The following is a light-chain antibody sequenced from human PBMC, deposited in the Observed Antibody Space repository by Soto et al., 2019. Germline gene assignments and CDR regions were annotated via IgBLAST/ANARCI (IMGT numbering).Light chain of an antibody. V-gene: IGKV1-27*01. CDR1: QDIINY. J-gene: IGKJ5*01. CDR3: QRYNSVPIT. Sequence: DIQMTQSPSSLSVSVGDRVTITCRASQDIINYLAWYQQKPGTVPKLLIYRASTLESGVPSRFSGSGSGTDFTLTISSLQPEDVATYYCQRYNSVPITFGQGTRLEI. CDR2: RAS.